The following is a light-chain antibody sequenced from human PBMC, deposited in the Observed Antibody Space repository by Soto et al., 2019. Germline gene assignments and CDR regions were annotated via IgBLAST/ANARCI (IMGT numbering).Light chain of an antibody. CDR1: QSVSSY. Sequence: EFVLTQSPSTLSSSPGDRATLSCRASQSVSSYLVWYQQKPGQAPRLLIYDASSRATGIPARFSGSGSGTDFSLTIISRVPNDVFLYYCHQRNNWSLTFGGGTKVDIK. J-gene: IGKJ4*01. CDR2: DAS. CDR3: HQRNNWSLT. V-gene: IGKV3-11*01.